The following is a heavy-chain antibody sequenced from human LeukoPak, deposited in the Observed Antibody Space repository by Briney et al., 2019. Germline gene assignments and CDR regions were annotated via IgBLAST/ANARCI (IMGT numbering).Heavy chain of an antibody. D-gene: IGHD3-22*01. CDR3: ARGGLYYYDSSGYLGSFDY. Sequence: GASVKVSCKASGYTFTSYGISWVRQAPGQGLEWMGWISAYNGNTNYAQKFQGRVTVTRDTSTSTVYMELSSLRSEDTAVYYCARGGLYYYDSSGYLGSFDYWGQGTLVTVSS. CDR2: ISAYNGNT. V-gene: IGHV1-18*01. J-gene: IGHJ4*02. CDR1: GYTFTSYG.